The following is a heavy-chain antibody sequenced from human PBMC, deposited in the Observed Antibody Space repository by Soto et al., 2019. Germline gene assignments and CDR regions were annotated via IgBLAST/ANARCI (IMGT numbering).Heavy chain of an antibody. D-gene: IGHD3-3*01. CDR2: ITWNSRVL. CDR1: GLNFDDFA. Sequence: SLRLSCVGTGLNFDDFAMHWVRRAPGKGLEWVSGITWNSRVLAYADSVKGRFTISRDNARNSLYLQMDSLRDEDTALYYCAKGRYDFWSPYYFDSWGQGTLVTVSS. J-gene: IGHJ4*02. V-gene: IGHV3-9*01. CDR3: AKGRYDFWSPYYFDS.